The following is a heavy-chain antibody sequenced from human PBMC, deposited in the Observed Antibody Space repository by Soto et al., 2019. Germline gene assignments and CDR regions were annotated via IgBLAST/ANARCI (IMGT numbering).Heavy chain of an antibody. V-gene: IGHV1-3*01. Sequence: ASVKVSCKASGYTFTSYAMHWVRQAPAQRLEWMGWINAGNGNTKYSQKFQGRVTITRDTSASTAYMELSSLRSEDTAVYYCARDLRPTTRSWNYGYYYYGMDVWGQGTTVTVSS. CDR3: ARDLRPTTRSWNYGYYYYGMDV. D-gene: IGHD1-7*01. J-gene: IGHJ6*02. CDR2: INAGNGNT. CDR1: GYTFTSYA.